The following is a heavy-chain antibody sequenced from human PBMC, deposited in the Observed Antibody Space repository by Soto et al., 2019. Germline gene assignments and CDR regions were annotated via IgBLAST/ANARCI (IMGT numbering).Heavy chain of an antibody. J-gene: IGHJ4*02. CDR1: GGSISSGGYY. V-gene: IGHV4-31*03. Sequence: SETLSLTCTVSGGSISSGGYYWSWIRQHPGKGLEWIGYIYYSGSTYYNPSLKSRVTISVDTSKNQFSLKLSSVTAADTAVYYCARAKGFPPDFDYWGQGTLVTVSS. CDR2: IYYSGST. CDR3: ARAKGFPPDFDY.